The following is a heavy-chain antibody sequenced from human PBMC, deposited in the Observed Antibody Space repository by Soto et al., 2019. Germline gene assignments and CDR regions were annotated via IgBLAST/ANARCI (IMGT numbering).Heavy chain of an antibody. CDR2: IYYSGST. V-gene: IGHV4-39*01. D-gene: IGHD3-10*01. J-gene: IGHJ5*02. CDR1: GGSVSSSSYY. Sequence: PSETLSLTCTVSGGSVSSSSYYWGWIRQPPGKGLEWIGSIYYSGSTYYNPSLKSRVTISVDTSKNQFSLKLSSVTAADTAVYYCAGHYGQIWFGELPGWFDPWGQGTLVTVSS. CDR3: AGHYGQIWFGELPGWFDP.